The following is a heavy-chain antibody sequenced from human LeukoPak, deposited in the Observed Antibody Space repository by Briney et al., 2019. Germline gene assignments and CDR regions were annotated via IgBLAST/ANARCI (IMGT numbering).Heavy chain of an antibody. V-gene: IGHV3-23*01. CDR3: ARGRYFDSTHPSPHDY. D-gene: IGHD3-9*01. CDR1: GFTFSSYV. Sequence: GSLSLSCAASGFTFSSYVMSWVRQPPGKGLEWFSAISGSGDSTYYADSVKGRFTISRDNSKNTLFLQMNSLRAEDTAVYYCARGRYFDSTHPSPHDYWGQGTLVTVSS. CDR2: ISGSGDST. J-gene: IGHJ4*02.